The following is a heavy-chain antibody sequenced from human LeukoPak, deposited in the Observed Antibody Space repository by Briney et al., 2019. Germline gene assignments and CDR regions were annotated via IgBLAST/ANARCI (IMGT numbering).Heavy chain of an antibody. Sequence: PGGSLRLSCAASGFTFDDYAMHWVRQAPGKGLEWVSVIYSGDSTYYADSVKGRFTISRDNSKNTLYLRMNSLRAEDTAVYYCARVSYTSAWYIDYWGQGTLVTVSS. CDR1: GFTFDDYA. CDR2: IYSGDST. D-gene: IGHD6-19*01. CDR3: ARVSYTSAWYIDY. V-gene: IGHV3-66*01. J-gene: IGHJ4*02.